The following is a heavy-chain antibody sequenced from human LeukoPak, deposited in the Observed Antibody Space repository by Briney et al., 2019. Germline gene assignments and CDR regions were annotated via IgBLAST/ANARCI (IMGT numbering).Heavy chain of an antibody. CDR3: ARDVGFWSSPDY. CDR2: IYSSGST. CDR1: GGSISSYY. J-gene: IGHJ4*02. V-gene: IGHV4-4*07. Sequence: SETLSLTCTVSGGSISSYYWSWIRQPAGKGLQWIGRIYSSGSTNYTPSLKSRVTMSVDTSKNQFSLRLSSVTAADTAVYYCARDVGFWSSPDYCGQGTLVTVSS. D-gene: IGHD3-3*01.